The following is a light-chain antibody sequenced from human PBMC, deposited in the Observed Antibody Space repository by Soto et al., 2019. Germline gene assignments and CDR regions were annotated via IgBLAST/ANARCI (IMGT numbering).Light chain of an antibody. Sequence: QAALTQPASVSGSPGQSITISCTGTSSDVGGYNYVSWFQQHPGKAPKLMIYEVSHRPSGVSDRFSGSKSCNTASRTISGLQAEDEADYFRSSYTTSSTLVVFGGGTKVTFL. CDR3: SSYTTSSTLVV. J-gene: IGLJ2*01. V-gene: IGLV2-14*01. CDR1: SSDVGGYNY. CDR2: EVS.